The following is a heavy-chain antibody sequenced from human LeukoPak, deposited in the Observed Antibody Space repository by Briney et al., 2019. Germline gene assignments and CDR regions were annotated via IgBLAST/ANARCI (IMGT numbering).Heavy chain of an antibody. CDR1: GGSISSYY. J-gene: IGHJ4*02. CDR2: IYTSGST. D-gene: IGHD4-17*01. V-gene: IGHV4-4*07. CDR3: ARGPSYGDYVPY. Sequence: SETLSLTCTVSGGSISSYYWSWLRRPAGKGLEWVGRIYTSGSTNYNPSLKSRVTMSVDTSKNQFSLKLSSVTAADTAVYYCARGPSYGDYVPYWGQGTLVTVSS.